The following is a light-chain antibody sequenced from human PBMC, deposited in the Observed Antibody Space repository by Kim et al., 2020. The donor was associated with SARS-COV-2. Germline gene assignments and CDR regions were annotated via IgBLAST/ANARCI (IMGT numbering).Light chain of an antibody. CDR3: QQYTTSPIT. V-gene: IGKV3-20*01. J-gene: IGKJ5*01. CDR1: QNIDNNY. Sequence: EIVLTQSPGTLSLSPGESATLSCRASQNIDNNYLAWYQQRFGQAPRLLIYGASSRATGIPDRFRGSGSGTVFTLTITRLEPEDFAVFYCQQYTTSPITFGQGTRLEIK. CDR2: GAS.